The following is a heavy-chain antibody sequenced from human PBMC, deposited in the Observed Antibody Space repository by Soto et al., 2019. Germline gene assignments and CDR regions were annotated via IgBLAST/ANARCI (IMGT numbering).Heavy chain of an antibody. D-gene: IGHD3-9*01. CDR3: ARVDDY. J-gene: IGHJ4*02. V-gene: IGHV4-34*02. CDR1: GGSFSGYY. CDR2: INDSGST. Sequence: QVQLQQWGAGLLKPSETLSLTCAVYGGSFSGYYWSWIRQPPGKGLEWIGEINDSGSTKYNPSLQSRVTLSVDTSKNQFSLKLSSVTAADAAVYYCARVDDYWGQGTLVTVSS.